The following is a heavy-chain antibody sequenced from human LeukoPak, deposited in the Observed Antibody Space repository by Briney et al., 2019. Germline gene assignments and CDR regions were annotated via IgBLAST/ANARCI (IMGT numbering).Heavy chain of an antibody. CDR3: ARLSKDTVVLPAAMAHYFDY. CDR1: GGSISGYY. V-gene: IGHV4-59*08. J-gene: IGHJ4*02. Sequence: SEIRSLTCTVSGGSISGYYWSWIRQPPGKGLQFIGYIHYTGSTNYNPSLESRVTLSVDTSKNQFSLKLRSVIAADTAVYYCARLSKDTVVLPAAMAHYFDYWGQGTLVTVSS. D-gene: IGHD2-2*01. CDR2: IHYTGST.